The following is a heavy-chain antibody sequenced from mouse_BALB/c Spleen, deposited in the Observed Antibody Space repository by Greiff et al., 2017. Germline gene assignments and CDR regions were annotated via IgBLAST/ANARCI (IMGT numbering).Heavy chain of an antibody. CDR2: IYPYNGGT. J-gene: IGHJ2*01. Sequence: EVQLQQSGPELVKPGASVKISCKASGYTFTDYNMHWVKQSHGKSLEWIGYIYPYNGGTGYNQKFKSKATLTVDNSSSTAYMELRSLTSEDSAVYYCAKLTGKRWYFDYWGQGTTLTVSS. V-gene: IGHV1S29*02. CDR1: GYTFTDYN. D-gene: IGHD4-1*01. CDR3: AKLTGKRWYFDY.